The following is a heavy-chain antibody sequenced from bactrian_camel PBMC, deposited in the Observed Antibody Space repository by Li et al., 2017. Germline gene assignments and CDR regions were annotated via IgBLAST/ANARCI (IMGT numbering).Heavy chain of an antibody. CDR2: IDAGGGGT. V-gene: IGHV3S1*01. J-gene: IGHJ4*01. CDR3: AISFVPVPSAGYCYTSDY. Sequence: HVQLVESGGGSVMPGGSLKLSCAAVRYTTRGACMGWFRQAPGKEREGVAAIDAGGGGTVYASSVKGRFTISRDNAKNALYLQMNDLNPEDTAMDYCAISFVPVPSAGYCYTSDYWGQGTQVTVS. CDR1: RYTTRGAC. D-gene: IGHD2*01.